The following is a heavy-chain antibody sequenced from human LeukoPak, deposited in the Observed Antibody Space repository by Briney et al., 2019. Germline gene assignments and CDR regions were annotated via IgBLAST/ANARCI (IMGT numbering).Heavy chain of an antibody. V-gene: IGHV3-23*01. CDR2: ISGSGGST. CDR3: AKGGWNSGFDP. D-gene: IGHD1-7*01. Sequence: PGGSLRLSCAASGFTFSNYAMTWARQAPGKGLEWVSISGSGGSTYYADSVKGRFTISRDNSKNMLYLQMNSLRAEDTAVYYCAKGGWNSGFDPCGQGTLVTVSS. J-gene: IGHJ5*02. CDR1: GFTFSNYA.